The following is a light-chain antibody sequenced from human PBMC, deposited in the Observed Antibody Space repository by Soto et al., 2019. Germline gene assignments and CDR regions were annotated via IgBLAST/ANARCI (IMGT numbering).Light chain of an antibody. Sequence: EIVMTQSPATLSVSPGERATLSCRASQSVSSNLAWYQQKPGQVPRLLIYGASTRATGVPARFSGSGSGAEFTLTISSLQSEDFAVYYCQQHNKWPPINFGQGTRLEIK. V-gene: IGKV3-15*01. J-gene: IGKJ5*01. CDR2: GAS. CDR1: QSVSSN. CDR3: QQHNKWPPIN.